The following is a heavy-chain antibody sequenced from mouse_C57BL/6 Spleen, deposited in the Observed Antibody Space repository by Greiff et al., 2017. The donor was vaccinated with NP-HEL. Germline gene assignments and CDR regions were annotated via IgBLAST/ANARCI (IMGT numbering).Heavy chain of an antibody. D-gene: IGHD2-2*01. J-gene: IGHJ4*01. Sequence: QVTLKESGPGILQPSQTLSLTCSFSGFSLSTFGMGVGWIRQPSGKGLEWLAHIWWDDDKYYNPALKSRLTISKDTSKNQVFLKIANVDTADTATYYCARVYYGYENYYAMDYWGQGTSVTVSS. CDR3: ARVYYGYENYYAMDY. CDR2: IWWDDDK. V-gene: IGHV8-8*01. CDR1: GFSLSTFGMG.